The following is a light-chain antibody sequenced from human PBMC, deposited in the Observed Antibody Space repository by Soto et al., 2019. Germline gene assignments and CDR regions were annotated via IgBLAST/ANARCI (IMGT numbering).Light chain of an antibody. V-gene: IGLV2-8*01. Sequence: QSALTQPPSASGSPGQSVTISCTGTSSDVGGYNYVSWYQQHPGKAPKLMIYEVSKRPSGVPDRFSCSKSGNTASLTVSGLQAEDEADYYCSSYAGSNMVVFGGGTKLTVL. CDR1: SSDVGGYNY. CDR2: EVS. J-gene: IGLJ2*01. CDR3: SSYAGSNMVV.